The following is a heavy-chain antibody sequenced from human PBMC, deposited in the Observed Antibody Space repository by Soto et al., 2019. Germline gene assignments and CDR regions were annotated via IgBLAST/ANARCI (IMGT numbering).Heavy chain of an antibody. J-gene: IGHJ4*02. CDR1: GYSFAGYW. V-gene: IGHV5-10-1*01. D-gene: IGHD3-22*01. CDR3: ARQIYDSDTGPNFQYYFDS. Sequence: GESLKISCKGSGYSFAGYWITWVRQKPGKGLEWMGRIDPSDSQTYYSPSFRGHVTISVTKSITTVFLQWSSLRASDTAMYYCARQIYDSDTGPNFQYYFDSWGQGTTVTVSS. CDR2: IDPSDSQT.